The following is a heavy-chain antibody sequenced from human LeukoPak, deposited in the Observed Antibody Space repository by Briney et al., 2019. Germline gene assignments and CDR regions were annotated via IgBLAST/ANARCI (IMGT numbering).Heavy chain of an antibody. CDR2: ISGSGGST. J-gene: IGHJ4*02. V-gene: IGHV3-23*01. CDR1: GFTLSSYA. Sequence: GGSLSLSCAASGFTLSSYAMSGARHAPGEGREWVSAISGSGGSTYYADSVKGRFTISRDNSKNTLYLQMNSLRAEDTAVYYCAKDGVRGAPHWGQGTLVTVSS. CDR3: AKDGVRGAPH. D-gene: IGHD3-10*01.